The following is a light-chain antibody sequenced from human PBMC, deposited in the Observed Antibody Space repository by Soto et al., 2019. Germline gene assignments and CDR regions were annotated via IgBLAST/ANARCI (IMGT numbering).Light chain of an antibody. CDR3: QSYDSSLSGVV. Sequence: QSVLTQPPSVSGAPRQRVTISCTGSSSNIGAGYDVHWYQQLPGTAPKLLIYGNSNRTSGVPDRFSGSKSGTSASLAITGLQAEDEADYYCQSYDSSLSGVVFGGGTKLTVL. CDR2: GNS. V-gene: IGLV1-40*01. J-gene: IGLJ2*01. CDR1: SSNIGAGYD.